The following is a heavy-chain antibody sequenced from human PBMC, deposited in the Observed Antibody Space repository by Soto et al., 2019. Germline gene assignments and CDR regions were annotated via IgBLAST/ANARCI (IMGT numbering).Heavy chain of an antibody. J-gene: IGHJ4*02. CDR3: ARAAYEILTGYYMAYYFDY. CDR1: GYTFTSYG. D-gene: IGHD3-9*01. Sequence: ASVKVSCKASGYTFTSYGISWVRQAPGQGLEWMGWISAYNGNTNYAEKFQGRVTMTTDTSTSTAYMELRSLRSDDTAVYYCARAAYEILTGYYMAYYFDYWGQG. V-gene: IGHV1-18*01. CDR2: ISAYNGNT.